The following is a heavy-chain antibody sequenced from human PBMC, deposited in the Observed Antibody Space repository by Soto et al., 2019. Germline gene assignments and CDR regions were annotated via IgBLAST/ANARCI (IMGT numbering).Heavy chain of an antibody. Sequence: GESLKISCKGSGYSFTTYLITWVRQMPGKGLEWMGRIDPSDSYTNYSPSFQGHVTISADKSISTAYLQWSSLKASDTAMYYCARKVMAARWADAFDIWGQGTMVTVS. J-gene: IGHJ3*02. CDR2: IDPSDSYT. D-gene: IGHD5-12*01. V-gene: IGHV5-10-1*01. CDR1: GYSFTTYL. CDR3: ARKVMAARWADAFDI.